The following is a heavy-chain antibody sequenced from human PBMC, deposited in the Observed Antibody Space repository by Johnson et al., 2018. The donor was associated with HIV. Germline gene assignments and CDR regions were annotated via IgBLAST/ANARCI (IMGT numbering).Heavy chain of an antibody. J-gene: IGHJ3*02. V-gene: IGHV3-9*01. Sequence: VQLVESGGGLVQPGGSLRLSCAASEFAFSSYDMHWVRQAPGKGLEWVSSISWNSGSIGYADSVKGRFSISRDNAKNSLYLQMNSLRDEDTAVYYCAREGGGTLLLGDEGAFDIWGQGTMVTVSS. CDR2: ISWNSGSI. CDR1: EFAFSSYD. CDR3: AREGGGTLLLGDEGAFDI. D-gene: IGHD3-10*01.